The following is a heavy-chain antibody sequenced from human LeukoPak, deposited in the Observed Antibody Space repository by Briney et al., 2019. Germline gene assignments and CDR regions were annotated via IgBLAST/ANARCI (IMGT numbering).Heavy chain of an antibody. CDR2: IYYSGST. CDR3: ARGMSTSQHIVVVTGAFDI. Sequence: SETLSLTCTVSGGSISSYYWSWIRQPPGKGLEWIGYIYYSGSTNYNPSLKSRVTISVDTSKNQFSLKLSSVTAADTAVYYCARGMSTSQHIVVVTGAFDIWGQGTMVTVSS. CDR1: GGSISSYY. D-gene: IGHD2-21*02. V-gene: IGHV4-59*01. J-gene: IGHJ3*02.